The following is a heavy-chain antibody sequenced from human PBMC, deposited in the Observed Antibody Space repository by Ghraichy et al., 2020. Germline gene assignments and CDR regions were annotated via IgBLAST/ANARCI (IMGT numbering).Heavy chain of an antibody. Sequence: GGSLRLSCAASGFTFSSYSMNWVRQAPGKGLEWVSSISSSSSYIYYADSVKGRFTISRDNAKNSLYLQMNSLRAEDTAVYYCASLEQYYYGSGSEYYYYYYMDVWGKGTTVTVSS. CDR2: ISSSSSYI. V-gene: IGHV3-21*01. D-gene: IGHD3-10*01. J-gene: IGHJ6*03. CDR3: ASLEQYYYGSGSEYYYYYYMDV. CDR1: GFTFSSYS.